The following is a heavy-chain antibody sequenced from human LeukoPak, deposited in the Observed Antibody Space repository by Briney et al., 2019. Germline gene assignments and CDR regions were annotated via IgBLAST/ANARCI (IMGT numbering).Heavy chain of an antibody. V-gene: IGHV4-61*08. J-gene: IGHJ3*02. CDR3: ARDVYCSNGVCYSAFDT. CDR2: VYDSGIT. Sequence: PSETLSLTCTVSGGSVSCGGYYWSWIRQPPGRRLEWIGYVYDSGITNYHPSLMSRVTISIDTSRNQFSLRLRSVTAADTAVYFCARDVYCSNGVCYSAFDTWGQGTRVSVSS. CDR1: GGSVSCGGYY. D-gene: IGHD2-8*01.